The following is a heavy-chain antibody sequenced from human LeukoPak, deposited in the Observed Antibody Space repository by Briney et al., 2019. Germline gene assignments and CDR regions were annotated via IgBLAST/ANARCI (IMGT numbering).Heavy chain of an antibody. D-gene: IGHD3-22*01. CDR2: IYSGGST. J-gene: IGHJ3*02. V-gene: IGHV3-66*01. Sequence: GGSLRLSCAASGFTVSSNYMSWVRQAPGKGLEWVSVIYSGGSTYYADSVKGRFTISRDNSKNTLYLQMNSLRAEDTAVYYCARMYYYDSSSAFDIWGQGTMVTVSS. CDR3: ARMYYYDSSSAFDI. CDR1: GFTVSSNY.